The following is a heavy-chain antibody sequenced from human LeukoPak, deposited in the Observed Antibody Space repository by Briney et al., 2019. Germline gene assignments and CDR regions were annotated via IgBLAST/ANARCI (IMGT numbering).Heavy chain of an antibody. CDR2: IIPIFGTA. V-gene: IGHV1-69*13. CDR1: GGTFSSYA. CDR3: AILPNSLTFVGVIVNERTFDY. D-gene: IGHD3-16*02. Sequence: ASVKVYCKASGGTFSSYAISWVRQAPGQGLEWMGGIIPIFGTANYAQKFQGRVTITADESTSTAYMELSSLRSEDTAVYYCAILPNSLTFVGVIVNERTFDYWGQGTLVTVSS. J-gene: IGHJ4*02.